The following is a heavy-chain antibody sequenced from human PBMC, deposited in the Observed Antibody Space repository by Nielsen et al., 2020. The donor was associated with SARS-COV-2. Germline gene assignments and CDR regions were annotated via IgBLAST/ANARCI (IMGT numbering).Heavy chain of an antibody. Sequence: RQAPGKGLEWVGEINHSGSTNYNPSLKSRVTISVDTSKNQFSLKLSSVTAADTAVYYCARGHPDSSGIAVAGTDFDYWGQGTLVTVSS. J-gene: IGHJ4*02. V-gene: IGHV4-34*01. D-gene: IGHD6-19*01. CDR2: INHSGST. CDR3: ARGHPDSSGIAVAGTDFDY.